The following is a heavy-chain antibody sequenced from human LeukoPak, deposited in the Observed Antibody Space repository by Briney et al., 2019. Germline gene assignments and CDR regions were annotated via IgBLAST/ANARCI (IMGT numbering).Heavy chain of an antibody. V-gene: IGHV3-23*01. CDR1: GFTFSSSA. CDR2: ISGSGGST. Sequence: GGSLRLSCAASGFTFSSSAMSWVRQAPGKGLEWVSAISGSGGSTYYADSVKGRFTISRDNSKNTLYLQMNSLRAEDTAVYYCATKPTYCSSTSCYYYYGMDVWGQGTTVTVYS. CDR3: ATKPTYCSSTSCYYYYGMDV. D-gene: IGHD2-2*01. J-gene: IGHJ6*02.